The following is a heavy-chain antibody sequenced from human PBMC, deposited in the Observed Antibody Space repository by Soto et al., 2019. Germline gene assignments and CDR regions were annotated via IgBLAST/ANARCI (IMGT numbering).Heavy chain of an antibody. CDR2: LYDVDGS. CDR3: ATWHERELAFYV. J-gene: IGHJ3*01. V-gene: IGHV3-53*01. Sequence: DVQLVESGGGLIQPGESLRLSCAAFGLTISGKKYLAWARRPPGKGLEWVSALYDVDGSFSADSVTGRFTTSTDSSKTTVYLQMNELRPDDTAVYYCATWHERELAFYVWGQGTTVTISS. D-gene: IGHD1-7*01. CDR1: GLTISGKKY.